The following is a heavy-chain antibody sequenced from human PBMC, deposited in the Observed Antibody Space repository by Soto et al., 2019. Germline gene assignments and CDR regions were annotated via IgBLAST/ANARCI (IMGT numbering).Heavy chain of an antibody. D-gene: IGHD1-26*01. CDR1: GFTFSSYA. J-gene: IGHJ4*02. Sequence: QVQLVESGGGVVQPGRSLRLSCAASGFTFSSYAMHWVRQAPGKGLEWVAVISYDGSNKYYADSVKGRFTISRDNSKNTLYLQMNSLRAEDTAVYYCARVSGRYSGSYLDYWGQGTLVTVSS. V-gene: IGHV3-30-3*01. CDR2: ISYDGSNK. CDR3: ARVSGRYSGSYLDY.